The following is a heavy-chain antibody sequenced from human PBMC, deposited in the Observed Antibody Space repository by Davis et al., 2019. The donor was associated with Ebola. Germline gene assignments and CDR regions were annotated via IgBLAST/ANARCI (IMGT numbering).Heavy chain of an antibody. V-gene: IGHV4-30-2*01. CDR3: ARGVGATTGWFDP. D-gene: IGHD1-26*01. CDR2: IYHSGST. Sequence: MPSETLSLTCAVSGGSISSGAYSWSWIRQPPGEGLEWIGSIYHSGSTYYNPSLKSRVTISVDRSKNQFSLKLSSMTAADTAVYYCARGVGATTGWFDPWGQGTLVTVSS. J-gene: IGHJ5*02. CDR1: GGSISSGAYS.